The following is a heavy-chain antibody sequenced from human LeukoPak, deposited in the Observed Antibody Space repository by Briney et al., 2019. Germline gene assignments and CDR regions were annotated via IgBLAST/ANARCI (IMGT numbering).Heavy chain of an antibody. CDR3: ARHLGDSSGWYLIPPDY. D-gene: IGHD6-19*01. J-gene: IGHJ4*02. Sequence: GESLKISCKGSGYNFTNYWIGWVRQMPGKGLEWMGIIYPGDSDTTYSPSFQGQVTISADKSISTAYLQWSSLKASDTAMYYCARHLGDSSGWYLIPPDYWGQGTLVTVSS. V-gene: IGHV5-51*01. CDR1: GYNFTNYW. CDR2: IYPGDSDT.